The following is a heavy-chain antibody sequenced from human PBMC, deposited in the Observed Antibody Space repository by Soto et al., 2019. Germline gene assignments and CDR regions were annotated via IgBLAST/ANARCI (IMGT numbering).Heavy chain of an antibody. Sequence: GGSLRLSCAASGFTFSSYSMNWVRQAPGKGLEWVSSISSSSSYIYYADSVKGRFTISRDNAKNSLYLQMNSLRAEDTAVYYCARAVTSYYYYYMDVWGKRTTVSVSS. CDR2: ISSSSSYI. J-gene: IGHJ6*03. CDR1: GFTFSSYS. CDR3: ARAVTSYYYYYMDV. D-gene: IGHD4-17*01. V-gene: IGHV3-21*01.